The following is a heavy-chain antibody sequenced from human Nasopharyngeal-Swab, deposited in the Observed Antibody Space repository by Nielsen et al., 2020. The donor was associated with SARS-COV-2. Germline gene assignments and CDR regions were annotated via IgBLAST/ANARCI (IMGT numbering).Heavy chain of an antibody. Sequence: WIRQPPGKGLKWVAGISAGGGSSFYADSVKGRFTISRDNSKNTLYLQMNSLRAEDTAVYYCATDIVVVVAATPRTNYWGQGTLVTVSS. CDR2: ISAGGGSS. J-gene: IGHJ4*02. D-gene: IGHD2-15*01. V-gene: IGHV3-23*01. CDR3: ATDIVVVVAATPRTNY.